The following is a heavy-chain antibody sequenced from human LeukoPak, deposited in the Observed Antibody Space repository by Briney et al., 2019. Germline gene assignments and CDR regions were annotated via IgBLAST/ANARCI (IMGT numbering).Heavy chain of an antibody. J-gene: IGHJ5*02. CDR1: GDSVSSNSAA. Sequence: SQTLSLTCAISGDSVSSNSAAWNRISQSPSRGLECLGRRYYRSKWYNDYAVSVKSRITINPDTSKNQFSLQLNSVTPEDTAVYYCARGGRGYYGSGSYFDWFDPWGQGTLVTVSS. V-gene: IGHV6-1*01. D-gene: IGHD3-10*01. CDR3: ARGGRGYYGSGSYFDWFDP. CDR2: RYYRSKWYN.